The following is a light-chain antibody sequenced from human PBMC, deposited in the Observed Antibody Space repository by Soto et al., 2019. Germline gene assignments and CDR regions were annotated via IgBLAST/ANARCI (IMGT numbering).Light chain of an antibody. V-gene: IGKV2-30*01. Sequence: VVLTQSPLSLPVTIGQPASISCNSSQSLVYTDGNTFLSWFHPRHGQSPRRXIYKVSIRDSGVPDRLSGSGSGTDFALKISRVEAEDVGVYYCMQGTHWPITFGQGTRLEIK. CDR2: KVS. J-gene: IGKJ5*01. CDR3: MQGTHWPIT. CDR1: QSLVYTDGNTF.